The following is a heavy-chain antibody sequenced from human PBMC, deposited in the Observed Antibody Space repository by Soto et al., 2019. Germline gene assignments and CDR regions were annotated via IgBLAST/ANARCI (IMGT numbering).Heavy chain of an antibody. Sequence: EVQLLASGGGLVQPGGSLRLSCAASGFTFSSYAMSWVRQAPGKGLEWVSAISGSGGSTYYADSVKGRFTISRDNSKNTLYLQMNSLRAEDTAVYYCAKDRTYYDFWSGGGDVWGKGTTVTVSS. CDR2: ISGSGGST. J-gene: IGHJ6*04. V-gene: IGHV3-23*01. CDR1: GFTFSSYA. D-gene: IGHD3-3*01. CDR3: AKDRTYYDFWSGGGDV.